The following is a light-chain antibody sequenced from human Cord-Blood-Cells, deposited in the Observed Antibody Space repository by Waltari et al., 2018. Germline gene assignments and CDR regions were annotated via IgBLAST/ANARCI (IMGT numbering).Light chain of an antibody. J-gene: IGKJ1*01. V-gene: IGKV1-39*01. CDR1: QSISSY. CDR3: QQSYSTPWT. Sequence: DIQMTQSPSSLSASVGDRVTITCRASQSISSYLNWYQQKPGKAPKLLIYAASSLQGGVPSRFSGSGSGTECTLTISSLQPENFATYYCQQSYSTPWTFGQGTKVEIK. CDR2: AAS.